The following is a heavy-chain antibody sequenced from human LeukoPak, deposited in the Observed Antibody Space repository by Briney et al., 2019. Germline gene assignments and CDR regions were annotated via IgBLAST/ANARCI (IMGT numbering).Heavy chain of an antibody. CDR3: AGTTTKVAFDI. Sequence: SETLSLTCTVSGGSISSNYWSWIRQPAGKGLEWIGRIYTSGSTNYNPSLKSRVTMSVDTSKNHFSLKLSSVTAADTAVYYCAGTTTKVAFDIWGQGTMVTVSS. J-gene: IGHJ3*02. D-gene: IGHD2/OR15-2a*01. CDR2: IYTSGST. V-gene: IGHV4-4*07. CDR1: GGSISSNY.